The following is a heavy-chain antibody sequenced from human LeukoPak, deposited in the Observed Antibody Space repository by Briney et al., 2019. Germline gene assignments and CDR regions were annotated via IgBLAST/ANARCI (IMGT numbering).Heavy chain of an antibody. V-gene: IGHV4-59*01. D-gene: IGHD6-13*01. J-gene: IGHJ4*02. CDR3: ARGVYIAAAQYGY. CDR2: IYYSGST. CDR1: GDSISGYY. Sequence: PSETLSLTCTVSGDSISGYYWSWIRQPPEKGLEWIGNIYYSGSTNYNPSLKSRVTISVDTSKNQFSLKLSSVTAAAPALYASARGVYIAAAQYGYWGQGTPVTVSS.